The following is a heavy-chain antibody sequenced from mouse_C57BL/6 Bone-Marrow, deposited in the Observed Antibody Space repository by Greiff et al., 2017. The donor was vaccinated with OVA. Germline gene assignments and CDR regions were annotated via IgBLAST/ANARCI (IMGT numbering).Heavy chain of an antibody. V-gene: IGHV14-3*01. CDR2: IDPANGNT. CDR3: AGGTTVVATHYFDY. J-gene: IGHJ2*01. CDR1: GFNIKNTY. D-gene: IGHD1-1*01. Sequence: VQLQQSVAELVRPGASVKLSCTASGFNIKNTYMHWVKQRPEQGLECIGRIDPANGNTKYAPKFQGKATITPDTSSNTAYLQLSSLTSEDTAIYYCAGGTTVVATHYFDYWGQGTTLTVSS.